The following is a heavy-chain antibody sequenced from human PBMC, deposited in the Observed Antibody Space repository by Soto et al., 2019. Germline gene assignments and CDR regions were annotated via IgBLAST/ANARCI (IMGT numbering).Heavy chain of an antibody. Sequence: GGSLRLSCVASGFFFRDFGMHWVRQAPGKGLEWVSVIWYDGSNTYQGESVKGRFTMSRDISKNTLYLQMDSLRPEDTAVYYCARDPGITMVRGVYYYFDYWGQGTLVTVSS. CDR2: IWYDGSNT. D-gene: IGHD3-10*01. J-gene: IGHJ4*02. CDR1: GFFFRDFG. V-gene: IGHV3-33*01. CDR3: ARDPGITMVRGVYYYFDY.